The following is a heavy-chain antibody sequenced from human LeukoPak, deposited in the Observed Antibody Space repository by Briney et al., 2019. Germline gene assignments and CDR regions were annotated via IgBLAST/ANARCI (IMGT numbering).Heavy chain of an antibody. CDR1: GYTFTSYA. V-gene: IGHV1-69*13. D-gene: IGHD5-18*01. CDR2: IIPILGTA. Sequence: GASVKVSCKASGYTFTSYAISWVRQAPGQGLEWMGGIIPILGTANYAQKFQGRVTITADESTSTAYMELSSLRSEDTAVYYCARGARLEDTAMVTFYYYGMDVWGQGTTVTVSS. CDR3: ARGARLEDTAMVTFYYYGMDV. J-gene: IGHJ6*02.